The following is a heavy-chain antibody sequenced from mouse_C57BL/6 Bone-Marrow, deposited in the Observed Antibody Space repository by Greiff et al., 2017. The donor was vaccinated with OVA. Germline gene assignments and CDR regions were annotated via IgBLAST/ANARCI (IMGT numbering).Heavy chain of an antibody. CDR3: AREGVTTVVAKNYYAMDY. CDR1: GYTFTDPT. V-gene: IGHV1-78*01. Sequence: VQLQQSDAELVKPGASVKISCKVSGYTFTDPTIHWMKQRPEQGLEWIGYIYPRDGSTKYNEKFKGKATLTADKSSSTAYMQLNSLTSEDSAVYVCAREGVTTVVAKNYYAMDYWGQGTSVTVSS. J-gene: IGHJ4*01. D-gene: IGHD1-1*01. CDR2: IYPRDGST.